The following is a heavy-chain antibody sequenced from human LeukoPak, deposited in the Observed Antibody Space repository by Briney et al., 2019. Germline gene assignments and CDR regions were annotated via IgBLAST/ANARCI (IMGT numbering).Heavy chain of an antibody. CDR2: ITPMFGST. CDR1: GDTFSNYV. Sequence: SVKVSCKASGDTFSNYVISWFRQAPGQRPEWMGGITPMFGSTYFTQKFQGRVTFTAGDSTTTAYMELSSLKFEDTAVYYCARDDPDVVVIPGAADVWGQGTLVTVSS. CDR3: ARDDPDVVVIPGAADV. V-gene: IGHV1-69*13. D-gene: IGHD2-21*01. J-gene: IGHJ3*01.